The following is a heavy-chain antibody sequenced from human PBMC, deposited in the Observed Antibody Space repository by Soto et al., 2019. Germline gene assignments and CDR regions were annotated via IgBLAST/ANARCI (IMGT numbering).Heavy chain of an antibody. CDR2: IKSKTDGGTT. V-gene: IGHV3-15*01. J-gene: IGHJ4*02. CDR1: GFTFNAAW. CDR3: TTGLEAAGTNY. D-gene: IGHD6-13*01. Sequence: GGSLRLSCAASGFTFNAAWMSWVRQAPGKGLEWVGRIKSKTDGGTTDFAAPVKGRFTISRDDSKNTVYLQMNSLKIEDTAVYYCTTGLEAAGTNYWGQGTLVTVS.